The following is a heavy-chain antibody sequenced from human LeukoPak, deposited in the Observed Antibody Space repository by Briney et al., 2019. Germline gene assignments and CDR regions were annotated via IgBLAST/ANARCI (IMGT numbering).Heavy chain of an antibody. CDR2: LSGSGRLI. CDR1: GLSFSSAT. Sequence: PGGSLRLSCAASGLSFSSATMNWVRQAPGKALEWVSSLSGSGRLIWYAGSVKGRFTISRDNAANSLFLQMNSLRVEDTAVYYCARDLQTGLAFDAWGQGTVVAVSS. D-gene: IGHD7-27*01. J-gene: IGHJ3*01. CDR3: ARDLQTGLAFDA. V-gene: IGHV3-21*06.